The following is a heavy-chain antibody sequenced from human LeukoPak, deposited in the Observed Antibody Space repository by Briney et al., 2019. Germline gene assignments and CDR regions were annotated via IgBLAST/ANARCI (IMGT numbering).Heavy chain of an antibody. CDR3: ARDRLPPPGVYCFDP. V-gene: IGHV3-30-3*01. CDR1: GFTFSTYA. J-gene: IGHJ5*02. Sequence: ERSLRLSCAASGFTFSTYAMHWVRQAPGKGLEWVAAISSDGNHKHFADSVRGRFTISRDNSKNTPFLQMNSLRPDDTAVYYCARDRLPPPGVYCFDPWGQGTLVTVSS. CDR2: ISSDGNHK. D-gene: IGHD5-12*01.